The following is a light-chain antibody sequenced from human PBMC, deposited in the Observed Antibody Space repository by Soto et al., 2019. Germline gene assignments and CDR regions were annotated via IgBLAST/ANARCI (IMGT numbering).Light chain of an antibody. Sequence: QSALTQPASVSGSPGQSITISCTGTSSDIGGYKHVSWYQQHPGKAPKLMIYEVSNRPSGVSNRFSGSKSGNTASLTISGLQAEDEADYYCSSYTTSSTQVFGGGTKVTVL. CDR1: SSDIGGYKH. V-gene: IGLV2-14*01. J-gene: IGLJ1*01. CDR2: EVS. CDR3: SSYTTSSTQV.